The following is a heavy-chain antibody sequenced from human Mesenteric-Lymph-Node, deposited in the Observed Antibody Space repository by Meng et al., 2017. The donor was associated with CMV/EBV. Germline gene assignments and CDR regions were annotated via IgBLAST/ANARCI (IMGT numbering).Heavy chain of an antibody. CDR2: MNRDGSDR. J-gene: IGHJ4*02. V-gene: IGHV3-7*01. Sequence: GGSLRLSCSVSGFTLSNYWMDWVRQAPGKGLEWVANMNRDGSDRNYVDSMKGRFTISRDNAKNSLYLKMNSLRVEDTAVYSCAREQLVGDSFDYWGQGTLVTVSS. CDR3: AREQLVGDSFDY. CDR1: GFTLSNYW. D-gene: IGHD6-6*01.